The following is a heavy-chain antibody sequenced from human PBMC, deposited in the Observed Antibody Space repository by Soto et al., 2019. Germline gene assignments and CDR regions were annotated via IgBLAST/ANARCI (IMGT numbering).Heavy chain of an antibody. CDR2: IYYSGST. CDR1: GDSISSGDYH. D-gene: IGHD2-8*01. CDR3: ARYYCPNGSCNSFDY. J-gene: IGHJ4*02. V-gene: IGHV4-30-4*08. Sequence: SETLSLTCIVSGDSISSGDYHWSWIRQHPGKGLEWIGYIYYSGSTYYNPSLKSRVTISVDTSKNQFSLKLSSVTAADTAMYYCARYYCPNGSCNSFDYWGQGALVTVSS.